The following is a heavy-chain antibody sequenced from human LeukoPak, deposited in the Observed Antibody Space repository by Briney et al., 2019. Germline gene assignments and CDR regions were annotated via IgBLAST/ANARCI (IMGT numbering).Heavy chain of an antibody. V-gene: IGHV4-59*08. Sequence: SETLSLTCTVSGGSISTYYWSWIRQPPGKGLEWIGYIYYSGSTNYNPSLKSRVTTSVDTSKNQFSLKLSSVTAADTAVYYCARVEHGDLFDYRGQGTLVTVSS. CDR3: ARVEHGDLFDY. J-gene: IGHJ4*02. CDR1: GGSISTYY. D-gene: IGHD4-17*01. CDR2: IYYSGST.